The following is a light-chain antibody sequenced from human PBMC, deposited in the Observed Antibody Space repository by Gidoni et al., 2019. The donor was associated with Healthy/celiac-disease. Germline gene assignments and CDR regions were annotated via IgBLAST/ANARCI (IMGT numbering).Light chain of an antibody. CDR1: SLRSYY. CDR2: GKN. Sequence: SSELTQDPAVSVALGQTVRITCQGDSLRSYYASWYQQKPGQAPVLVIYGKNNRPSGIPDRFSGSSSGNTASLTITGAQAEDEADYYCNSRDSSGPGVFGGGTKLT. V-gene: IGLV3-19*01. CDR3: NSRDSSGPGV. J-gene: IGLJ2*01.